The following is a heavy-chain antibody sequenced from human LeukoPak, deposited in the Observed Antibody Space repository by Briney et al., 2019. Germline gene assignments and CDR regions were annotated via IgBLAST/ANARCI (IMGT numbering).Heavy chain of an antibody. CDR1: GFTFSGSA. J-gene: IGHJ4*02. Sequence: GGSLRLSCVVSGFTFSGSAVHWVRQASGKGLEWVGRIRSKANNYATAYAASVKGRFTISRDDSKNTAYLQMNSLKTEDTAVYYCTGDNFDSSVKFDYWGQGTLVTVSS. V-gene: IGHV3-73*01. CDR3: TGDNFDSSVKFDY. CDR2: IRSKANNYAT. D-gene: IGHD3-22*01.